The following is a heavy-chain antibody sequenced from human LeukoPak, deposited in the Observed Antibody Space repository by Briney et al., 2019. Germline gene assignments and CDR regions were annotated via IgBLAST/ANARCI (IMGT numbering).Heavy chain of an antibody. CDR3: ARDEGFHGSGSN. D-gene: IGHD3-10*01. Sequence: GGSLRLSCAASGFTFSDSWMSWVRQAPGKGLEWVSVIYSGGGTYYADSVKGRFTISRDNSKNTVYLQMASLRAEDTAVYYCARDEGFHGSGSNWGQGTLVTVSS. CDR2: IYSGGGT. CDR1: GFTFSDSW. J-gene: IGHJ4*02. V-gene: IGHV3-66*01.